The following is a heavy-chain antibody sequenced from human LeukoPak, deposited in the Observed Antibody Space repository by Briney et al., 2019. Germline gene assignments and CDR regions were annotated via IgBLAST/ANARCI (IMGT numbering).Heavy chain of an antibody. CDR2: IHHSGSS. Sequence: SETLSLTCTVSGDSISNFCWSWIRQPPGKGLEWVGYIHHSGSSNSNPSFKIRVTTSVDTSKNQSSLSLSRVTAAVTPVYSCATRRSNYYGSSGSPFDYWGQGILVTVSS. J-gene: IGHJ4*02. D-gene: IGHD3-22*01. CDR1: GDSISNFC. CDR3: ATRRSNYYGSSGSPFDY. V-gene: IGHV4-59*08.